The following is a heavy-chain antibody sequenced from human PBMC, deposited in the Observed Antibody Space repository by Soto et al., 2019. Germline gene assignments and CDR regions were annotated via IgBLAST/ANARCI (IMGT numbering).Heavy chain of an antibody. CDR3: ARVRHSSSYWFDP. V-gene: IGHV4-34*01. Sequence: SETLSLTCAVHGGSFSGYYWSWIRQPPGKGLEWIGEINHSGSTNYNPSLKSRVTISVDTSKNQFSLKLSSVTAADTAVYYCARVRHSSSYWFDPWGQGTLVTVSS. D-gene: IGHD6-13*01. CDR2: INHSGST. J-gene: IGHJ5*02. CDR1: GGSFSGYY.